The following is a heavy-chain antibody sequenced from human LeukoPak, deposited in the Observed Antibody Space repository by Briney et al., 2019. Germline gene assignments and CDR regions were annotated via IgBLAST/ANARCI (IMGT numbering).Heavy chain of an antibody. CDR2: ISYDGSNK. CDR1: RFTFSSYA. D-gene: IGHD1-26*01. V-gene: IGHV3-30-3*01. Sequence: GRSLRLSCAASRFTFSSYAMHWVRQAPGKGLEWVAVISYDGSNKYYADSVKGRFTISRDNSKNTLYLQMNSLRAEDTAVYYCARDHEWELNYYYGMDVWGQGTTVTVSS. J-gene: IGHJ6*02. CDR3: ARDHEWELNYYYGMDV.